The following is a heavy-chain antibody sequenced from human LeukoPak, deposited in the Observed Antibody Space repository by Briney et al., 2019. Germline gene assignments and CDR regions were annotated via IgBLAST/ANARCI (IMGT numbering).Heavy chain of an antibody. V-gene: IGHV3-11*04. Sequence: PGGSLRLSCAASGFTFSDYYMSWIRQAPGKGLEWVSYIGSSGSTIYYADSVKGRFTISRDNAKNSLYLQMNSLRAEDTVVYYCARREYYYDSSGYYADDFDYWGQGTLVTVSS. CDR1: GFTFSDYY. J-gene: IGHJ4*02. D-gene: IGHD3-22*01. CDR3: ARREYYYDSSGYYADDFDY. CDR2: IGSSGSTI.